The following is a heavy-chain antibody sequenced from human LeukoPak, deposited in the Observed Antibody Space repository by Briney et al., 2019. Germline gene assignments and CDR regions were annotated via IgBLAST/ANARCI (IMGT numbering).Heavy chain of an antibody. CDR1: GYSFTSNY. D-gene: IGHD1-1*01. Sequence: GASVKVSCKASGYSFTSNYIHWVRQAPGQGLEWMGMIYPRDGSTSYAQKYQGRVTVTRDTSTSTVHMELSGLRSEDTAVYYCARDNDKVVDHWGQGTLVTVSS. V-gene: IGHV1-46*01. CDR3: ARDNDKVVDH. CDR2: IYPRDGST. J-gene: IGHJ4*01.